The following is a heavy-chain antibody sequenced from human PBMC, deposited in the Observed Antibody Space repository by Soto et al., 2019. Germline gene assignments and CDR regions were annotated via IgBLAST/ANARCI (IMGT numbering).Heavy chain of an antibody. V-gene: IGHV3-33*01. CDR3: ARDWGITMVRGVKVYYYGMDV. J-gene: IGHJ6*02. CDR1: GFTFSSYG. D-gene: IGHD3-10*01. Sequence: PGGSLRLSCAASGFTFSSYGMHWVRQAPGKGLEWVAVIWYDGSNKYYADSAKGRFTISRDNSKNTLYLQMNSLRAEDTAVYYCARDWGITMVRGVKVYYYGMDVWGQGTTVTVS. CDR2: IWYDGSNK.